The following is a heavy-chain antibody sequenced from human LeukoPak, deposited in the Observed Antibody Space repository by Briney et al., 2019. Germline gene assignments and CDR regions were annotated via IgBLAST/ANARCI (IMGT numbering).Heavy chain of an antibody. V-gene: IGHV3-30*03. CDR2: ISYDGSNK. CDR1: GFTFSSYG. Sequence: GGSLRLSCAASGFTFSSYGMHWVRQAPGKGLEWVAVISYDGSNKYYADSVKGRFTISRDNSKNTLYLQMNSLRAEDTAVYYCARDSGGYDPVDYWGQGTLVTVSS. J-gene: IGHJ4*02. CDR3: ARDSGGYDPVDY. D-gene: IGHD5-12*01.